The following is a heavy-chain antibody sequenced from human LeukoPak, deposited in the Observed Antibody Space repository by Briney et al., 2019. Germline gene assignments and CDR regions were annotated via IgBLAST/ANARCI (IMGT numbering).Heavy chain of an antibody. D-gene: IGHD2-15*01. J-gene: IGHJ4*02. V-gene: IGHV4-34*01. Sequence: SETLSLTCAVYGGSFSGYYWSWIRQPPGKGLEWIGEINHSGSTNYNPSLKSRVTISVDTSKNQFSLKLSSVTAADTAVYYCARLGYCSGGSCPPPLDYWGQGTLVTVSS. CDR2: INHSGST. CDR3: ARLGYCSGGSCPPPLDY. CDR1: GGSFSGYY.